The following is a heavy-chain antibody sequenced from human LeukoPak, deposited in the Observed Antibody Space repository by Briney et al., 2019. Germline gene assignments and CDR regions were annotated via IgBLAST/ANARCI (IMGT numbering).Heavy chain of an antibody. CDR3: ARTGYGGVTNDY. J-gene: IGHJ4*02. CDR1: GGSISSSSYF. D-gene: IGHD4-17*01. CDR2: IYYSGST. Sequence: SETLSLTCTVSGGSISSSSYFWGWIRQPPGKGLEWIGSIYYSGSTYYNPSLKSRVTISVDTSKNQFSLKLSSVTAADTAVYYCARTGYGGVTNDYWGQGTLVTVSS. V-gene: IGHV4-39*01.